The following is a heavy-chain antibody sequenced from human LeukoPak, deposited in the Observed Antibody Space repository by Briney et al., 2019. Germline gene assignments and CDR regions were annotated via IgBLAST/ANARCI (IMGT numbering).Heavy chain of an antibody. CDR2: IKGSGDST. Sequence: PGGSLRLSCVASGFTFGKYWMSWVRQAPGKGPEWVSLIKGSGDSTYYADSVRGRFTISRDNSKNTLYLQMNSLRGEDTAVYYCAKGEVVPAAIYGMDVWGQGTTVTVS. V-gene: IGHV3-23*01. J-gene: IGHJ6*02. CDR1: GFTFGKYW. CDR3: AKGEVVPAAIYGMDV. D-gene: IGHD2-2*02.